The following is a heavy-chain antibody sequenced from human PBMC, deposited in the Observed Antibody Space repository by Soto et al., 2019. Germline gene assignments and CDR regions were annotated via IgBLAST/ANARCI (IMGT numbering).Heavy chain of an antibody. CDR3: AKESAVAGKAFDH. Sequence: GGSLRLSCAASGFTFNSYAMSWVRQAPGNDLEWVSSISGSGSSASYADSVKGRFTISRDNSKNTLYLQMNSLRAEDTAIYYCAKESAVAGKAFDHWGQGTLVTVSS. D-gene: IGHD6-19*01. V-gene: IGHV3-23*01. CDR1: GFTFNSYA. CDR2: ISGSGSSA. J-gene: IGHJ4*02.